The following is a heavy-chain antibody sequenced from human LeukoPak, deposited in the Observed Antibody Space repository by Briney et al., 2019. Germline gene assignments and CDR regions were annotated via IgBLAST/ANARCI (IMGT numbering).Heavy chain of an antibody. CDR3: ASISHYDSSGYYYPAY. J-gene: IGHJ4*02. V-gene: IGHV1-2*02. CDR1: GYTFTGYY. D-gene: IGHD3-22*01. CDR2: INPNSGGT. Sequence: WASVKVSCKASGYTFTGYYMHWVRQAPGQGLEWMGWINPNSGGTNYAQKFQGRVTMTRDTSISTAYMELSRLRSDDTAVYYCASISHYDSSGYYYPAYWSQGTLVTVSS.